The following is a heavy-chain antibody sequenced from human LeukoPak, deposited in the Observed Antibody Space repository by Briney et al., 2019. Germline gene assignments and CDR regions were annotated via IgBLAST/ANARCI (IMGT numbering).Heavy chain of an antibody. V-gene: IGHV3-23*01. CDR1: GFTFSSYA. Sequence: PGGSLRLSCAASGFTFSSYAMSWVRQAPGKGLEWVSAISGSGGSTYYADSVKGRFTISRDNSKNTLYLQMNSLRAEDTAVYYCVKASTYSSGWYVDYWGQGTLVTVSS. D-gene: IGHD6-19*01. CDR3: VKASTYSSGWYVDY. CDR2: ISGSGGST. J-gene: IGHJ4*02.